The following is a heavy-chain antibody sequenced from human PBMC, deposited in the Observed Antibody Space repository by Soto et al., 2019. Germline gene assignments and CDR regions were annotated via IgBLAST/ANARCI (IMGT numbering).Heavy chain of an antibody. J-gene: IGHJ5*02. V-gene: IGHV1-3*01. CDR2: INAGNGNT. D-gene: IGHD5-12*01. Sequence: QVQLVQSGAEVKKPGASVKVSCKASGYTFTSYAMHWVRQAPGQRLEWMGWINAGNGNTKYSQKFQGRVTITKNTSASTAYMELSSLRSEDTAVYYCARGPLRTWFDPWGQGTLVTVSS. CDR1: GYTFTSYA. CDR3: ARGPLRTWFDP.